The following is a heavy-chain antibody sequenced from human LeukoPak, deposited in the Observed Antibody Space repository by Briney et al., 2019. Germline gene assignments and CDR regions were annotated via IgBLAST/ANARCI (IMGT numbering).Heavy chain of an antibody. CDR1: GFTFSTYA. D-gene: IGHD3-3*01. V-gene: IGHV3-21*01. J-gene: IGHJ3*02. Sequence: PGGSLRLSCAASGFTFSTYAMSWVRQAPGKGLEGVSAISSSSSYIYYADSVKGRFTISRDNAKNSLYLQMNSLRAEDTAVYYCASSGYDDAFDIWGQGTMVTVSS. CDR2: ISSSSSYI. CDR3: ASSGYDDAFDI.